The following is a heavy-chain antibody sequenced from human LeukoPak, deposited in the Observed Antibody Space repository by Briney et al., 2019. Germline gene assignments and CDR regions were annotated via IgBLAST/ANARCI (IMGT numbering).Heavy chain of an antibody. V-gene: IGHV1-18*01. CDR1: GYTFTSYG. J-gene: IGHJ3*02. Sequence: GASVKVSCKASGYTFTSYGISWVRQAPGQGLEWMGWISAYNGNTNYAQKLQGRVTMTTDTSTSTAYMELRSLRSDDTAVYYCARGKGYGDDPLDAFDIWGQGTMVTVSS. CDR3: ARGKGYGDDPLDAFDI. CDR2: ISAYNGNT. D-gene: IGHD4-17*01.